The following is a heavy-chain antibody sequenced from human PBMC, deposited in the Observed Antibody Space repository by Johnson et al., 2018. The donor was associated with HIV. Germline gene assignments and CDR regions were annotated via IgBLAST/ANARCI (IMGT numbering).Heavy chain of an antibody. J-gene: IGHJ3*02. CDR1: GFTVSSNY. Sequence: VQLVESGGGLIQPGGSLRLSCAASGFTVSSNYMSWVRQAPGKGLEWVSVLYSGGSTYYADSVKGRFTLSRDNSKTTLYLQMNRLRAEDPAVYYCARVPLDEWHSDAFDIWGQGTMVTVSS. CDR2: LYSGGST. D-gene: IGHD1-1*01. CDR3: ARVPLDEWHSDAFDI. V-gene: IGHV3-53*01.